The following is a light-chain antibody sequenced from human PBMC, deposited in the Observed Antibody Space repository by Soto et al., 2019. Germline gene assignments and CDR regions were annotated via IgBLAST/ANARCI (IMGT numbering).Light chain of an antibody. V-gene: IGKV3-20*01. CDR1: QSVSSAN. CDR3: HQHGGSPET. CDR2: GAS. J-gene: IGKJ1*01. Sequence: EIVMTQSPATLSVSPGERATLSCRASQSVSSANFAWYQQKPGQAPRLLIYGASSRATGIPDRFIGSGSGTEFILTISRLEPDDFAIYHCHQHGGSPETFGQGTKVDIK.